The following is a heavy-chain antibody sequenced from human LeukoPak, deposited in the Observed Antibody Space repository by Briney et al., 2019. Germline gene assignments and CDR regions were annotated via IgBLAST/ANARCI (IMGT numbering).Heavy chain of an antibody. CDR1: GFTFSTYG. Sequence: GGSLRLSCAASGFTFSTYGMHWVRQAQGKGLEWVAFIGHDGTKIYYANSVQGRFTISRDNSKNTLYLEMNSLSGEDTALYYCAKDHVTWGNRYFDHWGQGTLGTVSS. CDR2: IGHDGTKI. D-gene: IGHD3-16*01. V-gene: IGHV3-30*02. CDR3: AKDHVTWGNRYFDH. J-gene: IGHJ4*02.